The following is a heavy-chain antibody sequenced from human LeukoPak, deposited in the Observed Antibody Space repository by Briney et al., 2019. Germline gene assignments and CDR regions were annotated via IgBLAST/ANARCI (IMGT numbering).Heavy chain of an antibody. V-gene: IGHV1-2*02. Sequence: ASVKVSCKASGYTFTGYYMHWVRQAPGQGLEWMGWINPNSGGTNYAQKFQGRVTMTRDTSISTAYMEVSSLRSDDTAVYYCARERSGANSYGYWEHWGQGTLVTVSS. CDR3: ARERSGANSYGYWEH. J-gene: IGHJ1*01. D-gene: IGHD5-18*01. CDR2: INPNSGGT. CDR1: GYTFTGYY.